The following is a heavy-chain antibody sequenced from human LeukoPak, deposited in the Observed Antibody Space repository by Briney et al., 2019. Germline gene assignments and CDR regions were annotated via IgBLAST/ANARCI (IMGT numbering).Heavy chain of an antibody. D-gene: IGHD6-13*01. Sequence: GGSLRLSCAASGFTFDDYAMHWVRQAPGKGLEWVSGISWNSGSIGYADSAKGRFTISRDNAKNSLYLQMNSLRAEDTALYYCVQQLVGDDWFDPWGQGTLVTVSS. V-gene: IGHV3-9*01. CDR2: ISWNSGSI. CDR3: VQQLVGDDWFDP. J-gene: IGHJ5*02. CDR1: GFTFDDYA.